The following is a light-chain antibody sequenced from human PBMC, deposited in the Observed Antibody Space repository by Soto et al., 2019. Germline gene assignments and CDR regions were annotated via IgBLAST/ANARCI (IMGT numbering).Light chain of an antibody. J-gene: IGKJ3*01. CDR1: QSISSW. CDR3: QQYNSYPLT. CDR2: KAS. V-gene: IGKV1-5*03. Sequence: DIQMTQSPSTLSASVGDRVTITCRASQSISSWLAWYQQKPGTAPKLLIYKASSLESGVPSRFSGSGSGTEFTLTISSLQPDDFATYYCQQYNSYPLTFGPGTKVDIK.